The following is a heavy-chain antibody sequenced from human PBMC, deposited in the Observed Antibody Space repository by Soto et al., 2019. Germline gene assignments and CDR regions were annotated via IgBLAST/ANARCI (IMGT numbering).Heavy chain of an antibody. J-gene: IGHJ4*02. CDR3: ARLLHDNRGYYYFDY. D-gene: IGHD3-9*01. CDR2: IYYSGNI. CDR1: GGCITSTGDY. V-gene: IGHV4-39*01. Sequence: SETLSITCSVSGGCITSTGDYWGWIHQPPGKGLEWIAAIYYSGNIYHNPSLKSRVTMSIDTSKKQFSLTMNSVTAADTAVYYCARLLHDNRGYYYFDYWGRGTLVTVS.